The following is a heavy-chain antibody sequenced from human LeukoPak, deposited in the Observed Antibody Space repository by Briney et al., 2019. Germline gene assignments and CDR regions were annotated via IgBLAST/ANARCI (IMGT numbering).Heavy chain of an antibody. D-gene: IGHD6-19*01. CDR3: ARSSAEYSSGWGYYYYYMDV. Sequence: SETLSLTCTVSGYSISSGYYRGWIRQPPGRGLEWIGSIYHSGSTYYNPSLKSRVTISVDTSKNQFSLKLSSVTAADTAVYYCARSSAEYSSGWGYYYYYMDVWGKGTTVTISS. J-gene: IGHJ6*03. V-gene: IGHV4-38-2*02. CDR2: IYHSGST. CDR1: GYSISSGYY.